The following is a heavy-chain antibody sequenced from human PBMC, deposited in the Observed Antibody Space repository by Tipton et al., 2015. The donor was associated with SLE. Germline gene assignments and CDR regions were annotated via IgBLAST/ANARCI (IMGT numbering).Heavy chain of an antibody. CDR1: GGSFSGYY. CDR2: INHSGST. D-gene: IGHD6-13*01. CDR3: ASYGSSAFDY. J-gene: IGHJ4*02. V-gene: IGHV4-34*01. Sequence: LRLSCAVYGGSFSGYYWSWIRQPPGKGLEWIGEINHSGSTNYNPSLKSRVTISVDTSKNQFSLKLSSVTAADTAVYYCASYGSSAFDYWGQGTLVTVSS.